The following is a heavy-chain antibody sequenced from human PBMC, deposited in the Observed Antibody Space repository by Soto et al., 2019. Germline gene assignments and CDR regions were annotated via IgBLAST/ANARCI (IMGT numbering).Heavy chain of an antibody. V-gene: IGHV1-69*04. Sequence: GASVKVSCKASGGTFSSYTISWVRQAPGQGLEWMGRIIPILGIANYAQKFQGRVTITADKSTSTAYMELSSLRPDDTAMYYCARDGVSSTEYTWNYGTYFDYWGQGALVTVSS. CDR3: ARDGVSSTEYTWNYGTYFDY. D-gene: IGHD1-7*01. J-gene: IGHJ4*02. CDR2: IIPILGIA. CDR1: GGTFSSYT.